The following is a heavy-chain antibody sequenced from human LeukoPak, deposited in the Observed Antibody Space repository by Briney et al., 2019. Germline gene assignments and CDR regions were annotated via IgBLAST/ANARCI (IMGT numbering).Heavy chain of an antibody. CDR1: GGSISSGGYS. CDR2: IYYSGST. Sequence: KPSQTLSLTCAVSGGSISSGGYSWSWIRQPPGKGLEWIGYIYYSGSTYYNPSLKSRVTISVDTSKNQFSLKLSSVTAADTAVYYCARDYLAAAALGYFDYWGQGTLVTVSS. CDR3: ARDYLAAAALGYFDY. V-gene: IGHV4-31*11. J-gene: IGHJ4*02. D-gene: IGHD6-13*01.